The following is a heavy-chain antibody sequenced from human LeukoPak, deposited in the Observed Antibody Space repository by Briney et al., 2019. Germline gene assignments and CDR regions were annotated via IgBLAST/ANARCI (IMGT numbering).Heavy chain of an antibody. CDR2: IIPIFGTV. D-gene: IGHD3-22*01. J-gene: IGHJ3*02. V-gene: IGHV1-69*05. CDR3: ARVQGLDSSGYSFAFDI. CDR1: GGTFSSYA. Sequence: ASVKVSCKASGGTFSSYAISWVRQAPGQGLEWMGRIIPIFGTVNYAQKFQGRVTITTDESTSTAYMELSSLRSEDTAVYYCARVQGLDSSGYSFAFDIWGQGTMVTVSS.